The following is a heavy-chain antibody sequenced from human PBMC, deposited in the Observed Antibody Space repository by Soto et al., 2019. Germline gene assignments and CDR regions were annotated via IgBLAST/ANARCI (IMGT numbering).Heavy chain of an antibody. J-gene: IGHJ5*02. V-gene: IGHV3-23*01. CDR3: AKGGFDILTGYFNWFDP. CDR2: ISGSGGST. D-gene: IGHD3-9*01. Sequence: EVQLLESGGGLVQPGGSLRLSCAASGFTFSSYAMSWVRQAPGKGLEWVSAISGSGGSTYYADSVKGRFTISRDNSKNTLYLQMNSLRAEDTAVYYCAKGGFDILTGYFNWFDPWGQGTLVTVSS. CDR1: GFTFSSYA.